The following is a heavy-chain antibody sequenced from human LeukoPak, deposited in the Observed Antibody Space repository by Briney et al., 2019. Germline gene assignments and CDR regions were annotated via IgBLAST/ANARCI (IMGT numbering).Heavy chain of an antibody. J-gene: IGHJ4*02. CDR1: GFTFSSYA. V-gene: IGHV3-30*04. CDR2: ISYDGSNK. CDR3: ARGLDDYSNYVMGY. D-gene: IGHD4-11*01. Sequence: GRSLRLSCAASGFTFSSYAMHWVRQAPGKGLEWVAVISYDGSNKYYADSVKGRFTISRDNSKNTLYLQMNSLRAEDTAVYYCARGLDDYSNYVMGYWGQGILVTVSS.